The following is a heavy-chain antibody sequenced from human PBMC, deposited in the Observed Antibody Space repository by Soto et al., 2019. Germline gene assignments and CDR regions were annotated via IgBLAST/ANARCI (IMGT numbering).Heavy chain of an antibody. CDR1: GFSLSTSGMC. CDR2: IDWDDDK. D-gene: IGHD5-12*01. Sequence: SVPTLVNPTQTLTLTCTFSGFSLSTSGMCVSWIRQPPGKALEWLALIDWDDDKYYSTSLKTRLTISKDTSKNQVVLTMTNMDPVDTDKYYCARIRSGYEDNDYYYYGMDVWGQGTTVTVSS. CDR3: ARIRSGYEDNDYYYYGMDV. V-gene: IGHV2-70*01. J-gene: IGHJ6*02.